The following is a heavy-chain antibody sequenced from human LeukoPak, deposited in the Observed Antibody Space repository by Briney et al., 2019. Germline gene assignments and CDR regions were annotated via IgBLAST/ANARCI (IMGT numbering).Heavy chain of an antibody. CDR3: ATDYYDSSGYYRGLGY. D-gene: IGHD3-22*01. J-gene: IGHJ4*02. Sequence: SETLSLTCAVYDGSFSGYYWSLIRQPPGKGLEWIEEINHSGSTNYNPSLKSRVTISVDTSKNQFSLKLSSVTAADTAVYYCATDYYDSSGYYRGLGYWGQGTLVTVSS. V-gene: IGHV4-34*01. CDR1: DGSFSGYY. CDR2: INHSGST.